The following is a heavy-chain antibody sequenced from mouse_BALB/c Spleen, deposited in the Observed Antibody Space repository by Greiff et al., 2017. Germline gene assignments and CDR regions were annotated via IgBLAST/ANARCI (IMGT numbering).Heavy chain of an antibody. CDR3: ARDDYGYWYFDV. Sequence: QVQLKESGPGLVAPSQSLSITCTVSGFSLTSYGVHWVRQPPGKGLEWLGVIWAGGSTNYNSALMSRLSISKDNSKSQVFLKMNSLQTDDTAMYYCARDDYGYWYFDVWGAGTTVTVSS. J-gene: IGHJ1*01. CDR1: GFSLTSYG. CDR2: IWAGGST. D-gene: IGHD2-4*01. V-gene: IGHV2-9*02.